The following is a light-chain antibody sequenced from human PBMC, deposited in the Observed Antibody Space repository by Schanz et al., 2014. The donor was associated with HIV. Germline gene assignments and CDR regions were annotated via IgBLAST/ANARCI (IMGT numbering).Light chain of an antibody. CDR2: DDN. CDR1: SSNIGSNT. V-gene: IGLV1-44*01. J-gene: IGLJ2*01. CDR3: SSYAGSNNLV. Sequence: QSVLTQPPSASGTPGQRVTISCSGSSSNIGSNTVNWYQQLPGTAPKLLIYDDNNRPSGVPDRFSGSKSGTSASLAITGLQAEDEGDYYCSSYAGSNNLVFGGGTKVTVL.